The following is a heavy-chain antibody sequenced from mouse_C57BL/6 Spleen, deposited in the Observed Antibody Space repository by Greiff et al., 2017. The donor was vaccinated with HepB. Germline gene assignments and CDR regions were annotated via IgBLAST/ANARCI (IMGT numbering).Heavy chain of an antibody. CDR1: GFTFSSYG. Sequence: EVMLVESGGDLVKPGGSLKLSCAASGFTFSSYGMSWVRQTPDKRLEWVATISSGGSYTYYPDSVKGRFTISRDNAKNTLYLQMSSLKSEDTAMYYCARQPYYFDYWGQGTTLTVSS. CDR3: ARQPYYFDY. CDR2: ISSGGSYT. V-gene: IGHV5-6*01. J-gene: IGHJ2*01.